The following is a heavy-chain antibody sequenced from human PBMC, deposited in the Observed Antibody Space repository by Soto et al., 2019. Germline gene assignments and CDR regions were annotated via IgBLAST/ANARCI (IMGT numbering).Heavy chain of an antibody. J-gene: IGHJ3*02. V-gene: IGHV1-18*04. Sequence: QVQLVQSGAEVKKPGASVKVSCKAPGYTFTSYGISWVRQAPGQGLEWRGWISAYNGNTNDAQKLQGRVTMATDTSTSTAYIELRSLRSDDTAVYYCARDSYWNDGGADAFDIWGQGTMVTVSS. D-gene: IGHD1-1*01. CDR2: ISAYNGNT. CDR3: ARDSYWNDGGADAFDI. CDR1: GYTFTSYG.